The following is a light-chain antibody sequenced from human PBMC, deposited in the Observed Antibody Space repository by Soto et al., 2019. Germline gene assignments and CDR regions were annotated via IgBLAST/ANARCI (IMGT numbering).Light chain of an antibody. CDR3: QQYHHWPPIT. V-gene: IGKV3D-15*01. CDR1: QSFSSY. CDR2: DAS. J-gene: IGKJ5*01. Sequence: EIVLTQSASTLSLSKGERATLSWRASQSFSSYLAWYQQKPGQAPRLLIYDASNRATGIPARFSGSGSGTEFTLTISSLQSEDFAVYYCQQYHHWPPITFGQGTRLEI.